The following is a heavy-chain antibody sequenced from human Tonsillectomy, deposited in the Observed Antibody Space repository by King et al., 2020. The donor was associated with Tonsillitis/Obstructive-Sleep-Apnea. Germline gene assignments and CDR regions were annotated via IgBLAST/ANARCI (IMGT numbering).Heavy chain of an antibody. J-gene: IGHJ4*02. D-gene: IGHD6-6*01. CDR2: IVVGSGNT. CDR1: GFTFTSSA. CDR3: AAWKFIAARLGYYFDY. Sequence: QLVQSGPEVKKPGTSVKVSCKASGFTFTSSAVQWVRQARGQRLEWIGWIVVGSGNTNYAQKFQERVTITRDMSTSTAYMELSSLRSEDTAVYYCAAWKFIAARLGYYFDYWGQGTLVTVSS. V-gene: IGHV1-58*01.